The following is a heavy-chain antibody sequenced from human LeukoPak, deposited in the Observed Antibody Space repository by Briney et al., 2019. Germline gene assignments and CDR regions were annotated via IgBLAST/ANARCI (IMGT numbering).Heavy chain of an antibody. CDR2: IYHSGVT. J-gene: IGHJ6*03. Sequence: SETLSLTCIVSGGSISSSSYYWGWIRQPPGKGLEWIGIIYHSGVTHYNPSLRSRVTISVDTSKNQFSLKLSSVTAADTAVYYCARALDYGDYVHYYYMDVWGKGTTVTVSS. CDR3: ARALDYGDYVHYYYMDV. CDR1: GGSISSSSYY. D-gene: IGHD4-17*01. V-gene: IGHV4-39*07.